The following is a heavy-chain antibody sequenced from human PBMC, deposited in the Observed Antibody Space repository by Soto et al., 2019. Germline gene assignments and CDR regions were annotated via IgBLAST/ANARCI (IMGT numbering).Heavy chain of an antibody. Sequence: GGSLRLSCVGSGFTFSNHWMNWGRQAPGQGLEWVANIKADGSEKYYVDSVKGRFTISRDNAKNSLYLQMNSLRAEDTAVYYCARARGVDYWGQGTQVTVSS. CDR3: ARARGVDY. V-gene: IGHV3-7*03. CDR2: IKADGSEK. D-gene: IGHD3-16*01. CDR1: GFTFSNHW. J-gene: IGHJ4*02.